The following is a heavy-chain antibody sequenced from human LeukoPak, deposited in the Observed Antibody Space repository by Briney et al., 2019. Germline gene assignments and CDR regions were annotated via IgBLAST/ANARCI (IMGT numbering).Heavy chain of an antibody. Sequence: GGSLRLSCAASGFTFSRYSMNWVRQAPGKGLEWVSSITSSSSYIYYADSVKGRFTISRDNAKNSLYLQMNSLRAEDTAVYYCAKDRSPYYDYVWGSSPVDYWGQGTLVTVSS. CDR2: ITSSSSYI. CDR1: GFTFSRYS. V-gene: IGHV3-21*01. J-gene: IGHJ4*02. CDR3: AKDRSPYYDYVWGSSPVDY. D-gene: IGHD3-16*01.